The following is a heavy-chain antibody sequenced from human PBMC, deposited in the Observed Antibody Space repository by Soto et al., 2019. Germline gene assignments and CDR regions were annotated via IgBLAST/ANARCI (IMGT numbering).Heavy chain of an antibody. Sequence: QVQLVETGGGLVKTRGSLRLSCVASGFSFSDYYMSWVRQAPGKGLEWIAYISGTSSNIYYADSVKGRFTISRDNAENSVFLQMNNLRAEDTARYYCTKMPSSGWYDPVFHWGQGTLVTVS. CDR2: ISGTSSNI. D-gene: IGHD6-19*01. J-gene: IGHJ4*02. V-gene: IGHV3-11*01. CDR1: GFSFSDYY. CDR3: TKMPSSGWYDPVFH.